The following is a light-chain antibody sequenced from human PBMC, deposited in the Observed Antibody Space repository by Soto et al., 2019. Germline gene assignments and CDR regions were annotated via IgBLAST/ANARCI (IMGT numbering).Light chain of an antibody. V-gene: IGKV3-15*01. J-gene: IGKJ4*01. CDR1: QSVSSSY. Sequence: EIVVTQSPATLSVSRGEIATLSCRASQSVSSSYLAWYQQKPGQAPRLLIYGASTRATGIPARFSGSGSGTEFTLTVSSLQSEDFAVYYCQQYNNWPRGFGGGTKVDIK. CDR2: GAS. CDR3: QQYNNWPRG.